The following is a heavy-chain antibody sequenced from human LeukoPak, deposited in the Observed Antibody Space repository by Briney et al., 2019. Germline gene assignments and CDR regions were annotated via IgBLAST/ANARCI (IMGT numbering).Heavy chain of an antibody. V-gene: IGHV1-8*01. D-gene: IGHD5-18*01. Sequence: ASVKLSCKAAGYTFTSYEVNSGRRSAGQGLEWMGWMETNSSKTGSTQKCPGRVTMTRNTSISTAYLELSSLRSADTAVYYCARGLARYSYGLDYGGQGTLVTVSS. CDR3: ARGLARYSYGLDY. CDR1: GYTFTSYE. J-gene: IGHJ4*02. CDR2: METNSSKT.